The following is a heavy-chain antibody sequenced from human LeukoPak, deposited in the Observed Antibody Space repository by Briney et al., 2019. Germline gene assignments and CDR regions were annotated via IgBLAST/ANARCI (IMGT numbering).Heavy chain of an antibody. CDR1: GDSFSSANYY. V-gene: IGHV4-30-4*08. CDR3: VRGLTGYSYFFDY. CDR2: VYYDGST. D-gene: IGHD1-20*01. J-gene: IGHJ4*02. Sequence: TLSLTCTVSGDSFSSANYYWTWVRQPPGKGLEWIGYVYYDGSTYYHPSLQSRLAISVDTSKNQFSLNLTSVTAADTAVYYCVRGLTGYSYFFDYWGQGALVTVSS.